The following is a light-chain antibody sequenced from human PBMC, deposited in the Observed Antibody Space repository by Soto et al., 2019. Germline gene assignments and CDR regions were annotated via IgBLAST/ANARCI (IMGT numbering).Light chain of an antibody. V-gene: IGKV3-15*01. J-gene: IGKJ1*01. CDR3: QQYSNWPSWT. CDR1: QSVSSF. Sequence: EKVMTQSPATLSMSPGERATLSCRASQSVSSFLAWYQQKTGQAPRLLIYGASTRATGIPARFSGSGSGTEFTLTISSLQSEEFAVYYCQQYSNWPSWTFGQGTKVEVK. CDR2: GAS.